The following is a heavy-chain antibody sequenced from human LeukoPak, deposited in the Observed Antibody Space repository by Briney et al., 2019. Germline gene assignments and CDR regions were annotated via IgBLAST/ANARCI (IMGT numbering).Heavy chain of an antibody. CDR2: INHSGST. J-gene: IGHJ3*02. Sequence: SETLSLTCAVYGGSFSGYYWSWIRQPPGKGLEWIGEINHSGSTNYNPSLKSRVTISVDTSKNQFSLKLSSVTAADTVVYYCARGLQGPAFDIWGQGTMVTVSS. CDR1: GGSFSGYY. V-gene: IGHV4-34*01. CDR3: ARGLQGPAFDI.